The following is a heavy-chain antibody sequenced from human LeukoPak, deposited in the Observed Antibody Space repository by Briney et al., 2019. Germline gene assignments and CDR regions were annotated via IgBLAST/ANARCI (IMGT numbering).Heavy chain of an antibody. Sequence: GGSLRLSCAASGFTFSSYSMNWVRQAPGKGLEWVSYISSSSSTIYYADSVKGRSTISRDNAKNSLYLQMNSLRDEVTAVYYCARGVARDYYGSGSYQGVWGQGTTVTVSS. CDR3: ARGVARDYYGSGSYQGV. D-gene: IGHD3-10*01. J-gene: IGHJ6*02. CDR1: GFTFSSYS. V-gene: IGHV3-48*02. CDR2: ISSSSSTI.